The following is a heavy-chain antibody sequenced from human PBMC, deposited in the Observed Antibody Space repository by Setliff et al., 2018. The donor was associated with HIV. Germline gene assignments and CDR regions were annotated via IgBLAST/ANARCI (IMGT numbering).Heavy chain of an antibody. CDR2: LYSSGYT. J-gene: IGHJ6*03. CDR1: GFTVSTNY. D-gene: IGHD3-10*01. V-gene: IGHV3-66*02. Sequence: SLRLSCAVSGFTVSTNYMNWVRQAPGKGLQWVSVLYSSGYTQYAGSVNGRFTISRDNSKNTLYLQMNSLRPEDTAVYYCARQAYDINMVRGVVAPRFHYYMDVWGKGTTVTVS. CDR3: ARQAYDINMVRGVVAPRFHYYMDV.